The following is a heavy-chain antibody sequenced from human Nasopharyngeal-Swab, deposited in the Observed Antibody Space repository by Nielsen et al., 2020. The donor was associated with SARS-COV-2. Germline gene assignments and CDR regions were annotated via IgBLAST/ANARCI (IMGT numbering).Heavy chain of an antibody. CDR3: ASSDYVWGSYRYTGAYFDY. D-gene: IGHD3-16*02. Sequence: SSVKVPCKASGGTFSSYAISWVRQAPGQGLEWMGGIIPILGIANYAQKCQGRVTITADKCTSTAYMELSSLRSEDTAVYYCASSDYVWGSYRYTGAYFDYWGQGTLVTVSS. CDR2: IIPILGIA. J-gene: IGHJ4*02. CDR1: GGTFSSYA. V-gene: IGHV1-69*10.